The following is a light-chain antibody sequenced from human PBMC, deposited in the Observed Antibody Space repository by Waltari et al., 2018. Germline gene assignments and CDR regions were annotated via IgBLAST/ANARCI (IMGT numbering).Light chain of an antibody. Sequence: DVVLTQSPLSLPVTLGQPASISCKSIQTLVPSDGNTYLAWFHQRPGQSPRRLMYKVSNREAGVPDRCGASGSGTDFTLKISRVEAEDVGVYYCMQGTHGPLTCGGGTKVEMK. V-gene: IGKV2-30*02. CDR3: MQGTHGPLT. J-gene: IGKJ4*02. CDR1: QTLVPSDGNTY. CDR2: KVS.